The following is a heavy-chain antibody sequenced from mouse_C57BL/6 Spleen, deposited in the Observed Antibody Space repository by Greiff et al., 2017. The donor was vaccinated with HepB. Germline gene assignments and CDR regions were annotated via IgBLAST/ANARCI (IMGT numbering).Heavy chain of an antibody. Sequence: EVMLVESEGGLVQPGSSMKLSCTASGFTFSDYYMAWVRQVPEKGLEWVANINYDGSSTYYLDSLKSRFIISRDNAKNILYLQMSSLKSEDTATYYCARGYGSFDYWGQGTTLTVSS. V-gene: IGHV5-16*01. CDR2: INYDGSST. J-gene: IGHJ2*01. CDR1: GFTFSDYY. D-gene: IGHD2-2*01. CDR3: ARGYGSFDY.